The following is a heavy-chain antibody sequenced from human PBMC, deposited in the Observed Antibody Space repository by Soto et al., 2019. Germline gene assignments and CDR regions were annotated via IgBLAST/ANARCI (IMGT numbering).Heavy chain of an antibody. V-gene: IGHV4-34*01. CDR3: ARGLLSNSDY. Sequence: QVELQQWGAGLLKPSETLSLTCAVYGGSLSGFYWGWIRQPPGKGLEWIGEINHSGTTNYNPSLKSRVTISADTSKNQFSLRLRSVTAADPAVYYCARGLLSNSDYWGLGTLVTVSS. J-gene: IGHJ4*02. CDR2: INHSGTT. CDR1: GGSLSGFY.